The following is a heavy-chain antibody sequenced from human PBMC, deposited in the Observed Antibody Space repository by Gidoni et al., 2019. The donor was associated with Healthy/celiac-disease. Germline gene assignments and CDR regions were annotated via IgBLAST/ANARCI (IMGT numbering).Heavy chain of an antibody. V-gene: IGHV3-30*18. CDR2: ISYDGSNK. D-gene: IGHD3-3*01. CDR1: GFPFSSYG. J-gene: IGHJ4*02. Sequence: QVQLVESGGGVVQPGRSLRLSCAASGFPFSSYGMRWVRQAPGKGLEWVAFISYDGSNKYYADSVKGRFTISRDNSKNTLYLQMNSLRAEDTAVYYCAKDQRITIFGVVIGWGQGTLVTVSS. CDR3: AKDQRITIFGVVIG.